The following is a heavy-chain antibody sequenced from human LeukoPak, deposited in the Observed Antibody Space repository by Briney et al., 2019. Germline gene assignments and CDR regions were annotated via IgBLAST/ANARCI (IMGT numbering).Heavy chain of an antibody. Sequence: SETLSLTCTVSGGSISSYYWSWIRQPPGKGLEWIGYIYYSGSTNYNPSLKSRVTISVDTSKNQFSLKLSSVTAADTAVYCCARQGGAYYFDYWGQGTLVTVSS. CDR1: GGSISSYY. J-gene: IGHJ4*02. CDR3: ARQGGAYYFDY. V-gene: IGHV4-59*08. D-gene: IGHD1-26*01. CDR2: IYYSGST.